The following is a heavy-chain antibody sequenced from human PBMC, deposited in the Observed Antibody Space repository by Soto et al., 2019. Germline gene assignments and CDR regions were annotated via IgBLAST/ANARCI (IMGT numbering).Heavy chain of an antibody. V-gene: IGHV3-11*01. J-gene: IGHJ3*02. CDR2: ISSSGSTI. D-gene: IGHD6-13*01. CDR1: GFTFSDYY. CDR3: ARVGREYSSSYLNAFDI. Sequence: QVQLVESGGGLVKPGGSLRLSCAASGFTFSDYYMSWIRQTPGKGLEWVSYISSSGSTIYYADSVKGRFTISRDNAKNSLYLQMNSLRAEDTAVFYCARVGREYSSSYLNAFDIWGQGTMVTVSS.